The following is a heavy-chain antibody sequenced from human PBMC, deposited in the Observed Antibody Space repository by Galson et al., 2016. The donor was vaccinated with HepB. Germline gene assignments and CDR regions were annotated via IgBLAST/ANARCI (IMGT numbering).Heavy chain of an antibody. D-gene: IGHD6-13*01. Sequence: LSLTCTVSGGSISSSGYCWGWIRQPPGKGLEWIGSLCYTGSAYYTPSLKSRVTISVDTSKNKFSLKLNSVTAADTAVFYCARLLGGSSWMGNWFDPWGQGTLVTVSS. CDR3: ARLLGGSSWMGNWFDP. J-gene: IGHJ5*02. V-gene: IGHV4-39*01. CDR1: GGSISSSGYC. CDR2: LCYTGSA.